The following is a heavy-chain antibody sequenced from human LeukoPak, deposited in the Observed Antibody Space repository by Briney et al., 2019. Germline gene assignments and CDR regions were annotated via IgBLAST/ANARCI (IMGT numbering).Heavy chain of an antibody. CDR2: ISSSSSYI. CDR1: GFTFSSYS. J-gene: IGHJ4*02. V-gene: IGHV3-21*01. D-gene: IGHD2-15*01. Sequence: GGSLRLSCAASGFTFSSYSLNWVRQAPGKGLEWVSSISSSSSYIYYADSLKGRFTISRDNAKNSLYLQMNSLRAEDTAVYYCARSGQLLLGFADYWGQGTLVTVSS. CDR3: ARSGQLLLGFADY.